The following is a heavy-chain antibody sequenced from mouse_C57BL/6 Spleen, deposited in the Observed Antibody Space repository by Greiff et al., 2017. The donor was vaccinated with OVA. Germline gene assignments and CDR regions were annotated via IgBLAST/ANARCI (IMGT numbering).Heavy chain of an antibody. CDR1: GYSITSGYD. V-gene: IGHV3-1*01. J-gene: IGHJ2*01. CDR2: ISYSGST. CDR3: ARNELGHFDY. Sequence: VQLQQSGPGMVKPSQSLSLTCTVTGYSITSGYDWHWIRHFPGNKLEWMGYISYSGSTNYNPSLKSRISITHDTSKNHFFLKLNSVTTEDTATYYCARNELGHFDYWGQGTTLTVSS. D-gene: IGHD4-1*01.